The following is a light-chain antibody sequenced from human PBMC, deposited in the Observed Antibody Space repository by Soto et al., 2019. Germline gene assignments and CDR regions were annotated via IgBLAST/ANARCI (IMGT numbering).Light chain of an antibody. J-gene: IGLJ3*02. CDR1: SIDVGSYNL. Sequence: QSALTQPASVSGSPGQSITISCTGTSIDVGSYNLVSWYQQHPGKAPKLMIYEVSKRPSGVSNRFSGSKSGNTASLTISGLQAEDEADYYCCSYAGSSTWVFGGWTKRTVL. V-gene: IGLV2-23*02. CDR2: EVS. CDR3: CSYAGSSTWV.